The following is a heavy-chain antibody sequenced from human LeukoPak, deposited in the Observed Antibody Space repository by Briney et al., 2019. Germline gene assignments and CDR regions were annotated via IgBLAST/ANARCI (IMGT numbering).Heavy chain of an antibody. V-gene: IGHV3-23*01. CDR2: ISPAGDST. CDR1: GFTFSDYS. CDR3: ARRLVTAGITDFFDS. Sequence: GGSLRLSCTASGFTFSDYSMSWVRQAPGAGLEWVSAISPAGDSTTDADSVKGRFTISRDNSKSTLYLQMNGLTAEDTALYYCARRLVTAGITDFFDSWGRGTLVSVSS. D-gene: IGHD2-2*01. J-gene: IGHJ4*02.